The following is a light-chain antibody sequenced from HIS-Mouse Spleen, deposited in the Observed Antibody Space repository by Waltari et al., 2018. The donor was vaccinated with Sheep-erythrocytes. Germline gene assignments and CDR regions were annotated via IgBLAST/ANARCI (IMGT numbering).Light chain of an antibody. V-gene: IGKV4-1*01. CDR2: WAS. Sequence: DIVMTQSPDSLAVSLGERATINCKSSQSVLYSSNNKNYLAWYQQKQGQPPKLLIYWASTREAGVHDRFSGSGSGTDFTLTISSLQAEDVAVYYCQQYYSTPFTFGPGTKVDIK. J-gene: IGKJ3*01. CDR3: QQYYSTPFT. CDR1: QSVLYSSNNKNY.